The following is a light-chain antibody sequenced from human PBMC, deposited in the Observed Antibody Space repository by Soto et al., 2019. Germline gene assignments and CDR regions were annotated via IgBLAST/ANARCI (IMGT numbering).Light chain of an antibody. CDR3: GSYTTSSNYV. CDR1: SSDIDAYNY. J-gene: IGLJ1*01. V-gene: IGLV2-14*01. Sequence: QSVLTQPASVSGSPGQSITISCTGTSSDIDAYNYVSWYQQHPGKAPKLMIYDVSNRPSGISNRFSGSKSGNTASLTISGLQAEDEADYYCGSYTTSSNYVSGSGTKVTV. CDR2: DVS.